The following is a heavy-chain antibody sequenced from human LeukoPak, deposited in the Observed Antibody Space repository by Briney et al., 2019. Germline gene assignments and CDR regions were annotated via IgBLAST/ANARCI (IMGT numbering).Heavy chain of an antibody. CDR2: MNIDGSER. Sequence: GGSLRLSCAASRFTFSNYAMGWVRQAPGKRPEWVANMNIDGSERYYADSVKGRFTISRDNARNSVFLQMSGLRVEDTAVYYCARDPVEWELLLDYWGQGTLVTVSS. CDR3: ARDPVEWELLLDY. D-gene: IGHD1-26*01. CDR1: RFTFSNYA. J-gene: IGHJ4*02. V-gene: IGHV3-7*01.